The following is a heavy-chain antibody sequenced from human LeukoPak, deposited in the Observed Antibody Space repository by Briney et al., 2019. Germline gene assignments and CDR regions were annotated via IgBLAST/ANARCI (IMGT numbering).Heavy chain of an antibody. V-gene: IGHV4-61*02. D-gene: IGHD5-18*01. CDR1: GGSISSGSYY. CDR3: AREGGSSYGSYYFDY. CDR2: IYTSGST. J-gene: IGHJ4*02. Sequence: TSETLSLTCTVSGGSISSGSYYWNWIRQPAGKGLEWIGRIYTSGSTDYNPSLKSRVTISVDTSKNQFSLKLSSVTAADTAVYYCAREGGSSYGSYYFDYWGQGTLVTVSS.